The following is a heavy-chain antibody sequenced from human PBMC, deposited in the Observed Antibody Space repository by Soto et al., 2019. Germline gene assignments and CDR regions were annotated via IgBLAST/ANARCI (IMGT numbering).Heavy chain of an antibody. V-gene: IGHV3-7*03. CDR2: IKKDGSEK. CDR1: GFTISSHW. J-gene: IGHJ6*02. D-gene: IGHD6-19*01. Sequence: LRLSCETSGFTISSHWMSWVRQAPGKGLEWVANIKKDGSEKYYVDSVKGRFTISRDNVKNSVYLQMSSLRAEDTAVYFCTMGLTASGMDVWGQGTTVTVSS. CDR3: TMGLTASGMDV.